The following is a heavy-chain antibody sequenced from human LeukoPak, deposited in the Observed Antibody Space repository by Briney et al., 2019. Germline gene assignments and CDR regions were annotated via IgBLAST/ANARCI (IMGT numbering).Heavy chain of an antibody. J-gene: IGHJ6*02. D-gene: IGHD3-10*01. V-gene: IGHV3-33*01. Sequence: PGGSLRLSCAASGFTFSSYGMHWVRQAPGKGLEWVAVIWYDGSNKYYADSVKGRFTISRDNSKNTLYLQMNSLRAEDTAVYYCARANLWFGEKNYYYYGMDVWGQGTTVTVSS. CDR3: ARANLWFGEKNYYYYGMDV. CDR2: IWYDGSNK. CDR1: GFTFSSYG.